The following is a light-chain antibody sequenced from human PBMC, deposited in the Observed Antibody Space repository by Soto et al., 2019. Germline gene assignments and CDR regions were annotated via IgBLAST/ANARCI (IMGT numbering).Light chain of an antibody. J-gene: IGKJ1*01. CDR2: DAS. CDR1: QSFQPN. Sequence: ETVMTQSAATLSVSPGVRATLSCRASQSFQPNLAWYQQKPGQTPRLLIYDASTRITGIPTRFIGSGSGTEFTLTISSLQSEEFAVYYCRQYNNWPRMFGQVTKLGIK. V-gene: IGKV3-15*01. CDR3: RQYNNWPRM.